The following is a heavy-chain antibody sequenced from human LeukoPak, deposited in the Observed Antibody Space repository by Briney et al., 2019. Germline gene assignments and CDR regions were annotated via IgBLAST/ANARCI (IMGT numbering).Heavy chain of an antibody. V-gene: IGHV3-30*03. Sequence: GGSLRLSCAASGFTFSSYGIHWVRQAPGKGLEWVAVVSSDGSNKYYADSVKGRFTISRDTSKNMLYLQMNSLGAEDTAVYYCARASSGWYGYWGQGTLVTVSS. CDR2: VSSDGSNK. CDR3: ARASSGWYGY. D-gene: IGHD6-19*01. CDR1: GFTFSSYG. J-gene: IGHJ4*02.